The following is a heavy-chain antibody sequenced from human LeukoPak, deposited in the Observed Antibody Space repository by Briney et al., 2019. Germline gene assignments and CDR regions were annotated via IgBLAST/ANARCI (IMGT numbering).Heavy chain of an antibody. D-gene: IGHD3-22*01. CDR3: ARDRPNVDSTGYFSRHDAFDI. J-gene: IGHJ3*02. CDR1: GASISSFY. V-gene: IGHV4-59*12. Sequence: SETLSLTCTVSGASISSFYWNWVRQAPGKGLEWIGYVYYTGRTQYNPSLKSRVTISVDTSKNQFSLKLSSVTAADTAMYYCARDRPNVDSTGYFSRHDAFDIWGQGTMVTVSS. CDR2: VYYTGRT.